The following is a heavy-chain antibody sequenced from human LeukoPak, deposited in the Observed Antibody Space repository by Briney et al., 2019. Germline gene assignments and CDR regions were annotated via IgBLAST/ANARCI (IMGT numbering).Heavy chain of an antibody. Sequence: ASVKVSCKVSGYTLTELSMHWVRQAPGKGLEWMGGFDPEDGETIYAQKFQGRVTMTEDTSTDTAYMELSSLRSEDTAVYYCATVDPLGYYLDYWGQGTLVTVSS. CDR1: GYTLTELS. CDR3: ATVDPLGYYLDY. D-gene: IGHD7-27*01. J-gene: IGHJ4*02. V-gene: IGHV1-24*01. CDR2: FDPEDGET.